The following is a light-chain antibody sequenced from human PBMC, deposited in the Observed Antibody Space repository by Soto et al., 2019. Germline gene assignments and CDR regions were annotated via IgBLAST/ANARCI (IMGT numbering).Light chain of an antibody. CDR1: QSVSSSY. V-gene: IGKV3-20*01. Sequence: DIVLTQSPGTLSLSPGERAALSCRASQSVSSSYLAWYQQKPGQAPRLPIYGASNRATGIPDRFSGSGSGTDFTLTISRLEPEDFAVYYCQQYDNSPLTFGGGTKVDIK. CDR3: QQYDNSPLT. CDR2: GAS. J-gene: IGKJ4*01.